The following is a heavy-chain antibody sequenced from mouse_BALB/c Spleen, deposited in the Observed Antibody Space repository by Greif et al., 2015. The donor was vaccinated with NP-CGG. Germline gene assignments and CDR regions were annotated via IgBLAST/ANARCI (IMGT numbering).Heavy chain of an antibody. D-gene: IGHD2-3*01. CDR3: ARAGDGYYEGFAY. Sequence: VQLQQSGPGLVKPSQSLSLTCSVTGYSITSGYCWNWIRQFPGNKLEWMGYISYDGSNNYNPSLKNRISITRDTSKNQFFLKLNSVTTEDTATYYCARAGDGYYEGFAYWGQGTLVTVSA. J-gene: IGHJ3*01. CDR1: GYSITSGYC. CDR2: ISYDGSN. V-gene: IGHV3-6*02.